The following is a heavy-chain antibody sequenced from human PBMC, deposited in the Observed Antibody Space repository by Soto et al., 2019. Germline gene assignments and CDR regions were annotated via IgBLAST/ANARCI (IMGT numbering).Heavy chain of an antibody. V-gene: IGHV3-30*18. CDR2: ISYDGSNK. CDR1: GFTFSSYG. D-gene: IGHD3-16*01. J-gene: IGHJ6*02. Sequence: PVGSLRLSCAASGFTFSSYGMHWVRQAPGKGLEWVAVISYDGSNKYYADSVKGRFTISRDNSKNTLYLQMNSLRAEDTAVYYCAKDQTLGGDYYYYYGMDVWGQGTTVTVSS. CDR3: AKDQTLGGDYYYYYGMDV.